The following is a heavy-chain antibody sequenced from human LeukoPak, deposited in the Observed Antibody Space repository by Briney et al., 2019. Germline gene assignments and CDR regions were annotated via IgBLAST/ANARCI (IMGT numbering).Heavy chain of an antibody. CDR3: ARAQEVPAATCNYYYGMDV. Sequence: GGSLRLSCAASGFTFSDYYMNWIRLAPGKGLERVSSISTSSTYTNYADSVRGRFTISRDNANNSLYLQMNSLRAEDTTGDYCARAQEVPAATCNYYYGMDVWGKGTPVTVSS. V-gene: IGHV3-11*06. J-gene: IGHJ6*04. CDR2: ISTSSTYT. CDR1: GFTFSDYY. D-gene: IGHD2-2*01.